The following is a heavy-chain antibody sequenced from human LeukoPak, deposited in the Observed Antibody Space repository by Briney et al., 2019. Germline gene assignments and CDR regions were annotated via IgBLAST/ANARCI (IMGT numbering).Heavy chain of an antibody. CDR1: GFTVITNY. J-gene: IGHJ5*02. Sequence: PGGSLRLSCAASGFTVITNYMTWVRQAPGKGLEWVSVIYSGGSTYYADSVRGGFIISRDNSKNTLYLQMNSLRVEDTAVYYCASSVGDSSSSNWFDPWGQGTLVTVSS. V-gene: IGHV3-66*01. CDR3: ASSVGDSSSSNWFDP. D-gene: IGHD6-6*01. CDR2: IYSGGST.